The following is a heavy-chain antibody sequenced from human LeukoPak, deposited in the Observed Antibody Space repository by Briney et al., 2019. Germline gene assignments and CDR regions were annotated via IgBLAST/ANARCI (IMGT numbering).Heavy chain of an antibody. J-gene: IGHJ4*02. D-gene: IGHD3-22*01. CDR2: IIPIFGTA. CDR1: GGTFSSYA. CDR3: ARDLNYYDSSGYFGYYFDY. Sequence: ASVNVSCKASGGTFSSYAISWVRQAPGQGLEWMGGIIPIFGTADYAQKFQGRVTITADESTSTAYMELSSLRSEDKAVYYCARDLNYYDSSGYFGYYFDYWGQGTLVTVSS. V-gene: IGHV1-69*13.